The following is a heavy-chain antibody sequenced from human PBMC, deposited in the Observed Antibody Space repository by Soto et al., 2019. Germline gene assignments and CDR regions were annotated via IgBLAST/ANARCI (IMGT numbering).Heavy chain of an antibody. D-gene: IGHD6-13*01. CDR2: IIPYYNTL. Sequence: QAQVVQSGAEVRKPGSSVKLSCKASEGTFNSYAIAWVRQAPGQGLEWMGGIIPYYNTLNYAQKFQDRVTIPADDCTNTVYMELSRLRSDDKAVYFCASGASRWYPYFFDSWAQGTLVTVSS. J-gene: IGHJ4*02. V-gene: IGHV1-69*01. CDR3: ASGASRWYPYFFDS. CDR1: EGTFNSYA.